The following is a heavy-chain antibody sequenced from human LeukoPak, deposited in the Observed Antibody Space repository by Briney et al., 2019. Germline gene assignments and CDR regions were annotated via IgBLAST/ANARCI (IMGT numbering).Heavy chain of an antibody. CDR3: ARDQEGFDY. Sequence: ASVKVSCKASGYTFTSNYIHWVRQVPGQGLEWMGMIYPRDGSTSYAQKFQGRVTVTRDTSTSTVYMELSGLRSEDTAVYYCARDQEGFDYWGQGTLVTVSS. CDR2: IYPRDGST. V-gene: IGHV1-46*01. CDR1: GYTFTSNY. J-gene: IGHJ4*02.